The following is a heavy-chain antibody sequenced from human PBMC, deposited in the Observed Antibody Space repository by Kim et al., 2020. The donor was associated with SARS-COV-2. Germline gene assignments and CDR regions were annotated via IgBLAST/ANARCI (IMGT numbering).Heavy chain of an antibody. Sequence: GESLKISCKGSGYSFNNYWIGWVRQMPGKGLEWMGLIYPGDSRTRYNPTFQGQVTIPADKSISTAYLQWSSLKASDTAMYYCGAALAMTSFDYWGQGTLVTVSS. CDR1: GYSFNNYW. J-gene: IGHJ4*02. D-gene: IGHD6-13*01. CDR3: GAALAMTSFDY. CDR2: IYPGDSRT. V-gene: IGHV5-51*01.